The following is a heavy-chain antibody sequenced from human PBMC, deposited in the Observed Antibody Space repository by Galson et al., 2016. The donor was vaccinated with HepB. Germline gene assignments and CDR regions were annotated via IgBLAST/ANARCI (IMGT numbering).Heavy chain of an antibody. J-gene: IGHJ4*02. CDR1: QFTFSHSW. Sequence: SLRLSCAASQFTFSHSWMFWVRQAPGKGLEWLGRIRTEDYGETVDYAAPVKGRFIISRDDSHSTLYLQMKNLTTEDTAVYFCTTDLRLQLILDYWGRGTLVTVSS. D-gene: IGHD2-15*01. V-gene: IGHV3-15*01. CDR3: TTDLRLQLILDY. CDR2: IRTEDYGETV.